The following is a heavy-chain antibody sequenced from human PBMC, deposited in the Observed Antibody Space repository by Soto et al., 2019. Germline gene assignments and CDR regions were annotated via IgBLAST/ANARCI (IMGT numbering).Heavy chain of an antibody. CDR1: GGTIRSSNYY. CDR3: SRRAPEGFDP. Sequence: SETLSLTCTVSGGTIRSSNYYWAWIRQPPGKGLEWIGSIDYSGSTYYNPSLKSRVTISVDTSKNHFSLKLGSVNAADTALYYCSRRAPEGFDPWGQGTLVTVSS. CDR2: IDYSGST. V-gene: IGHV4-39*02. J-gene: IGHJ5*02.